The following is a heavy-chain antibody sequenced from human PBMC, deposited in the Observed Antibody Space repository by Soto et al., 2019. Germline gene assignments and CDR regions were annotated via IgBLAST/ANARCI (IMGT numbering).Heavy chain of an antibody. V-gene: IGHV3-53*01. D-gene: IGHD6-25*01. CDR3: ARDAAFDY. CDR2: IYRSGST. CDR1: GFPVSSNY. Sequence: PGGSLSLPCAASGFPVSSNYMSWVRHAPGKGLAWVSVIYRSGSTYYAYSVKGRFTISPENSKNTVYLQMNSLRAEDTGWYYCARDAAFDYVGQGTLVTVSS. J-gene: IGHJ4*02.